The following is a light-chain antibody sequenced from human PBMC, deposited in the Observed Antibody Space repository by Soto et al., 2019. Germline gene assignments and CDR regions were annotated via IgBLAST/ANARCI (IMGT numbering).Light chain of an antibody. Sequence: QTVVTKEPSFSVSPGGTVTLTCGLNSGSVSTNYYPSWYQQTPGQAPRTLIYSTNTRSSGVPDRFSGSILGNKAALTITGAQADDESDYYCVLYMGGGIRVFGGGTKLTVL. V-gene: IGLV8-61*01. CDR1: SGSVSTNYY. CDR2: STN. J-gene: IGLJ3*02. CDR3: VLYMGGGIRV.